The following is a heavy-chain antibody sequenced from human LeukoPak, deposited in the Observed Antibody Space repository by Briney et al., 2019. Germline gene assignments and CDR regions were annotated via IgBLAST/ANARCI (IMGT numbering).Heavy chain of an antibody. D-gene: IGHD6-6*01. CDR1: GGSISSYY. CDR2: IYNSGST. CDR3: ARDYSSSNYYFYYMDV. J-gene: IGHJ6*03. V-gene: IGHV4-59*01. Sequence: SETLSLTCTVSGGSISSYYWSWIRQPPGKGLEWIGDIYNSGSTNYNPSLESRVTISVDTSKNQVSLKLSSVTAADTAVYYCARDYSSSNYYFYYMDVWGKGTTVTVSS.